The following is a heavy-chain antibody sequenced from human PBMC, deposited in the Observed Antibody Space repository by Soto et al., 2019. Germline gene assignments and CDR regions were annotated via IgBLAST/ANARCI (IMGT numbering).Heavy chain of an antibody. CDR3: AREGSGRSFDY. V-gene: IGHV4-34*01. D-gene: IGHD3-10*01. Sequence: PSETLSLTCAVYGGSFSGYYWSWIRQPPGKGLEWIGEINHSGSTNYNPSLKSRVTISVDTSKNQFSLKLSSVTAADTAVYYCAREGSGRSFDYWGQGTLVTVSS. J-gene: IGHJ4*02. CDR2: INHSGST. CDR1: GGSFSGYY.